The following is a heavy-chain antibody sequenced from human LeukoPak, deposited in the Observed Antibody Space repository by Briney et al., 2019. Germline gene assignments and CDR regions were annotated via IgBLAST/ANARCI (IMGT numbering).Heavy chain of an antibody. D-gene: IGHD6-19*01. V-gene: IGHV3-30*18. J-gene: IGHJ4*02. CDR2: ISYDGSNK. CDR3: AKDLYSSGFDY. CDR1: GFTFSSYG. Sequence: GSLRLSCAASGFTFSSYGMHWVRQAPGKGLEWVAVISYDGSNKYYADSVKGRFTISRDNSKNTLYLQMNSLRAEDTAVYYCAKDLYSSGFDYWGQGTLVTVSS.